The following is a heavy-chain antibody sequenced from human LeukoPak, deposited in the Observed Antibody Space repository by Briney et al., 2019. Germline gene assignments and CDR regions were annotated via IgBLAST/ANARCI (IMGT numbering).Heavy chain of an antibody. CDR2: IIPIFGTA. J-gene: IGHJ5*02. CDR3: ARDPDYYDSSGFNWFDP. Sequence: SVKVSCKASGGTFSSYAISWVRQAPGQGLEWMGGIIPIFGTANYAQKFQGRVTITADESTSTAYMELSTLRSEDTAVYYCARDPDYYDSSGFNWFDPWGQGTLVTVSS. CDR1: GGTFSSYA. V-gene: IGHV1-69*01. D-gene: IGHD3-22*01.